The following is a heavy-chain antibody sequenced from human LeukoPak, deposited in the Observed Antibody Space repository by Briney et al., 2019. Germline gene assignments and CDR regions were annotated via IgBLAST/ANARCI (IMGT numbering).Heavy chain of an antibody. CDR3: ARLDFGTHFDWQAYYFDY. J-gene: IGHJ4*02. CDR1: GFTVSSNY. V-gene: IGHV3-53*01. Sequence: PGGSLRLSCAASGFTVSSNYMSWVRQAPGKGLEWVSVIYSGGSTYYADSVKGRFTISRDNSKNTLYLQMNSLRAEDTAVYYCARLDFGTHFDWQAYYFDYWGQGTLVTVSS. CDR2: IYSGGST. D-gene: IGHD3-9*01.